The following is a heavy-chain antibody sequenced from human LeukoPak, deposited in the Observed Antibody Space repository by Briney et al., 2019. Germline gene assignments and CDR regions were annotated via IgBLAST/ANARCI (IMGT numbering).Heavy chain of an antibody. Sequence: GESLKISCEASGYNFGNYWINWVRQKPGKGLEWMGIIYPGDSDTRYGPSFQGHVTISADRSANTAYLQWSRLEASDTAKYFCARKANGMAAPFDSWAQGTLVTVSS. J-gene: IGHJ4*02. V-gene: IGHV5-51*01. D-gene: IGHD6-13*01. CDR1: GYNFGNYW. CDR3: ARKANGMAAPFDS. CDR2: IYPGDSDT.